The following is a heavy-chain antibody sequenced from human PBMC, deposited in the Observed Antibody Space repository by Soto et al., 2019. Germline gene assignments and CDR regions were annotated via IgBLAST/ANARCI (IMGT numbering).Heavy chain of an antibody. CDR2: IIPIFGTA. J-gene: IGHJ4*02. V-gene: IGHV1-69*01. CDR1: GGTFSRHA. D-gene: IGHD3-22*01. Sequence: QVQLVQSGAEVRKPGSSVKVSCKASGGTFSRHAISWVRQAPGQGLEWMGGIIPIFGTANHAQKVQGRVTIIADESTSTVYMELRSLRSEDTAIYYCARGWGYDSTDYYYAYWGQGTLVIVSS. CDR3: ARGWGYDSTDYYYAY.